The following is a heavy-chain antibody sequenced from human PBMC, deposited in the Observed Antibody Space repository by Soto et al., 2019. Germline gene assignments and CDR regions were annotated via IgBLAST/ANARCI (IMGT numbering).Heavy chain of an antibody. J-gene: IGHJ4*02. CDR3: ARGSGLRFLEWNPPYFDY. Sequence: PSETLSLTCAVYGGSFSGYYWSWIRQPPGKGLEWIGEINHSGSTNYNPSLKSRVTISVDTSKNQFSLKLSSVTAADTAVYYCARGSGLRFLEWNPPYFDYWGQGTLVTVSS. D-gene: IGHD3-3*01. CDR2: INHSGST. V-gene: IGHV4-34*01. CDR1: GGSFSGYY.